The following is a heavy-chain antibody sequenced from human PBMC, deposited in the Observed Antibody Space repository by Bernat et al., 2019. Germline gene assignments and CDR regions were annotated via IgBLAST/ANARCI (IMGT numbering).Heavy chain of an antibody. Sequence: QVQLVESGGGLVKPGGSLRLSCAASGFTFSDYYMSWIRQAPGKGLDWVSYISSSSYTNYADSVKGRFTISGDNAKNSLYLQMNSLRAEDTAVYYCARGTSTSAPYMDVWGKGTTVTVSS. CDR1: GFTFSDYY. CDR3: ARGTSTSAPYMDV. V-gene: IGHV3-11*05. CDR2: ISSSSYT. J-gene: IGHJ6*03.